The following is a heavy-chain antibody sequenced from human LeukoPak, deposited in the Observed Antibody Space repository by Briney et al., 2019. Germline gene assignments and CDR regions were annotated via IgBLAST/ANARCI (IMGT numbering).Heavy chain of an antibody. V-gene: IGHV1-69*05. CDR1: GGTFSSYA. CDR2: IIPIFGTA. CDR3: ARVSGIVVVPYYYYMDV. D-gene: IGHD2-2*01. J-gene: IGHJ6*03. Sequence: SVKVSGKASGGTFSSYAISWVRQAPGQGLEWMGGIIPIFGTANYAQKFQGRVTITTDESTSTAYMELSSLRSEDTAVYYCARVSGIVVVPYYYYMDVWGKGTTVTVSS.